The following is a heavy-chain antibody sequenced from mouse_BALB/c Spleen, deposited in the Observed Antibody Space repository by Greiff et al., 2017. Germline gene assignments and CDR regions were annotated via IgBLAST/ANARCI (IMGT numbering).Heavy chain of an antibody. J-gene: IGHJ2*01. D-gene: IGHD1-1*01. CDR2: IYPGDGDT. CDR3: SYGSSFDY. V-gene: IGHV1-87*01. Sequence: QVQLKQPGSELVRPGASVKLSCKASGYTFTSYWLHWVKQRHGQGLEWIGAIYPGDGDTRYTQKFKGKATLTADKSSSTAYMQLSSLASEDSAVYYCSYGSSFDYWGQGTTLTVSS. CDR1: GYTFTSYW.